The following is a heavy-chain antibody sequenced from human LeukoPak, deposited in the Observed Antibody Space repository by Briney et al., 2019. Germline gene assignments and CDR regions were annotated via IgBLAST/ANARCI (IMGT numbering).Heavy chain of an antibody. CDR2: ISSSGNII. D-gene: IGHD1-26*01. CDR3: ARDSPGFVNSDF. J-gene: IGHJ4*02. Sequence: PGGSLRLSCAASGFTFSDNYMRWIRQAPGKGLEWVSYISSSGNIIYFADSVKGRFTISRDNAKNSLYLQMNSLRAEDTAVYYCARDSPGFVNSDFWGQGTLVTVSS. CDR1: GFTFSDNY. V-gene: IGHV3-11*01.